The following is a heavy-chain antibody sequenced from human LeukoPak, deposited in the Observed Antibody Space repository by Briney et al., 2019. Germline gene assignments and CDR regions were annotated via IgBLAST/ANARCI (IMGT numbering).Heavy chain of an antibody. CDR3: AKDRGYRQLWGFDY. J-gene: IGHJ4*02. V-gene: IGHV3-23*01. Sequence: GGSLRLSCAASGFTFSSYAMSWVRQAPGKGLEWASAISGSGGSTYYADSVKGRFAISRDNSKNTLYMQMNSLRAEDTAVYYCAKDRGYRQLWGFDYWGQGILVTVSS. CDR2: ISGSGGST. D-gene: IGHD5-18*01. CDR1: GFTFSSYA.